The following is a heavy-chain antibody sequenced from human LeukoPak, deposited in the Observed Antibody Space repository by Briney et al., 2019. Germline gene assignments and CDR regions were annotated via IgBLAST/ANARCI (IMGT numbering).Heavy chain of an antibody. J-gene: IGHJ4*02. D-gene: IGHD5-12*01. Sequence: EASVKVSCKASGYTFTSYYMHWVRQAPGQGLEWMGIINPSGGSTSYAQKFQGRVTMTRDTSTSSVYMELSSLRSEDTAVYYCAGGYNAYVRIDYWGQGTLVTVSS. CDR2: INPSGGST. V-gene: IGHV1-46*01. CDR3: AGGYNAYVRIDY. CDR1: GYTFTSYY.